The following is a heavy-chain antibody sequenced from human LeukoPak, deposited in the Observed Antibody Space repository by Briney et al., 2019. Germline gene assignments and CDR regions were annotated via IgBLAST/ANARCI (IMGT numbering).Heavy chain of an antibody. V-gene: IGHV3-48*04. CDR3: ARRYDFWDY. CDR1: GFTFSSYS. CDR2: ISDSGRTI. J-gene: IGHJ4*02. D-gene: IGHD3-3*01. Sequence: TGGSLRLSCAASGFTFSSYSMNWVRQAPGKGLEWVSYISDSGRTIYYADSVKGRFTISRDNAKNSLYLQMNSLRAEDTAVYYCARRYDFWDYWGQGTLVTVSS.